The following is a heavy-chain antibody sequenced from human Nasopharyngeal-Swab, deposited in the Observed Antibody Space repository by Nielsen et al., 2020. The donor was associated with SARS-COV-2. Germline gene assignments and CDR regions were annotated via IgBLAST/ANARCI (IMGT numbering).Heavy chain of an antibody. CDR3: ARVGVAGTLANFDY. V-gene: IGHV4-39*07. D-gene: IGHD6-19*01. CDR1: GAAISSGSYY. Sequence: SETLSLTFSVSGAAISSGSYYWGWVRQSPGKGLGWIGTIYYSGTTHYNPSLKSRVTVSVDTSKNQFSLNVKSVTAADTALYYCARVGVAGTLANFDYWGQGTLVTVSS. CDR2: IYYSGTT. J-gene: IGHJ4*02.